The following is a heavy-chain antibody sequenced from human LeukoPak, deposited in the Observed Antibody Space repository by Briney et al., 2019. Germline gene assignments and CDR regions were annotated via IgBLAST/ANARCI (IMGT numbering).Heavy chain of an antibody. D-gene: IGHD5-12*01. CDR3: ARTLRGYDWSYFDY. CDR1: GGTFSSYA. V-gene: IGHV1-69*13. Sequence: SVKVSCKASGGTFSSYAISWVRQAAGQGLEWMGGIIPIFGTANYAQKFQGRVTITADESTSTAYMELSSLRSEDTAVYYCARTLRGYDWSYFDYWGQGTLVTVSS. J-gene: IGHJ4*02. CDR2: IIPIFGTA.